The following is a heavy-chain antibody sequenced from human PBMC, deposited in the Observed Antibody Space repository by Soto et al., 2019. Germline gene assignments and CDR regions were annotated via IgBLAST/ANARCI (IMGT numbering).Heavy chain of an antibody. CDR2: IYWSGDE. CDR1: GFSLSTSGVG. D-gene: IGHD6-6*01. V-gene: IGHV2-5*09. CDR3: ARGLATLPVVAFDI. J-gene: IGHJ3*02. Sequence: QGTLKESGPTLVKPTQTLTLTCSFSGFSLSTSGVGVGWIRQSPGKALEWLALIYWSGDEHYGPSLKSRLSIIKDTSKNHVVLIMTDMDPVATATYYCARGLATLPVVAFDIWGQGTMVTVSS.